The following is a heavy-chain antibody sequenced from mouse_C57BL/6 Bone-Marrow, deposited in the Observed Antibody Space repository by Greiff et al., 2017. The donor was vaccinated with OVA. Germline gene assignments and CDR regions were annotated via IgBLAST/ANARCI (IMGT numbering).Heavy chain of an antibody. D-gene: IGHD2-4*01. CDR2: ISSGGSYT. J-gene: IGHJ4*01. Sequence: EVKLVESGGDLVKPGGSLKLSCAASGFTFSSYGMSWVRQTPDKRLEWVATISSGGSYTYYPDSVKGRFTISRDNAKNTLYLQMSSLKSEDTAMYYCAGDIAPYDSFYAMDYWGQGTSVTVSS. V-gene: IGHV5-6*01. CDR3: AGDIAPYDSFYAMDY. CDR1: GFTFSSYG.